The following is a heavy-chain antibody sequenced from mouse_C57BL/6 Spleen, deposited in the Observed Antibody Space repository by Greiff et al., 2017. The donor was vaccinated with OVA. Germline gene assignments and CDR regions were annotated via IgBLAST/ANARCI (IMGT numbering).Heavy chain of an antibody. D-gene: IGHD2-4*01. CDR1: GYTFTDYY. V-gene: IGHV1-19*01. CDR3: ARRGIYYDYDRAMDY. Sequence: VHVKQSGPVLVKPGASVKMSCKASGYTFTDYYMNWVKQSHGKSLEWIGVINPYNGGTSSNQKFKGKATLTVDKSSSTAYMELNSLTSEDSAVYYCARRGIYYDYDRAMDYWGQGTSVTVSS. J-gene: IGHJ4*01. CDR2: INPYNGGT.